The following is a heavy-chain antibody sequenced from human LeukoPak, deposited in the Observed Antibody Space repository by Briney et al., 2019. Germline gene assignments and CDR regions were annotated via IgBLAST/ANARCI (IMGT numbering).Heavy chain of an antibody. V-gene: IGHV1-69*05. J-gene: IGHJ5*02. D-gene: IGHD2-2*01. CDR3: ARATADCSSTSCRNNWFDP. Sequence: SVQVSYKASGRTFRRYAIRWVRQAPGQGLECMGGLIPIFDTAHYAQNFLRRVTITTDESTSTAYIERSSLKSEDTAVYYCARATADCSSTSCRNNWFDPWGQGTLVTVSS. CDR1: GRTFRRYA. CDR2: LIPIFDTA.